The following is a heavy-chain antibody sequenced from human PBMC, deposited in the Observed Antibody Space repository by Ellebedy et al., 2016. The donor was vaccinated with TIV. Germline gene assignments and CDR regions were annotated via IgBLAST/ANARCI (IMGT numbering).Heavy chain of an antibody. V-gene: IGHV5-51*01. Sequence: GESLKISXKGSGYSFTSYWIGWVRQMPGKGLEWMGIIYPGDSDTRYSPSFQGQVTISADKSISTAYLQWSSLKASDTAMYYCARADNYGSGSYYYYYYGMDVWGQGTTVTVSS. CDR1: GYSFTSYW. D-gene: IGHD3-10*01. CDR2: IYPGDSDT. CDR3: ARADNYGSGSYYYYYYGMDV. J-gene: IGHJ6*02.